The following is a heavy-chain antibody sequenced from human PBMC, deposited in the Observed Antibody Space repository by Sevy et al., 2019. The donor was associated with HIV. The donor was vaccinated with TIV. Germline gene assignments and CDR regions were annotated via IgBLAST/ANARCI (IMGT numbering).Heavy chain of an antibody. Sequence: GGSLRLSCAASGFILVNYAIIWVRQSPGKGLEWISTISNRGTTHYEDAVKGRFTISRDNSDNTVSLQMNSLRVDDTAVYYCGRSVLGDKWGQGALVTVSS. J-gene: IGHJ4*02. D-gene: IGHD3-16*01. V-gene: IGHV3-23*01. CDR3: GRSVLGDK. CDR1: GFILVNYA. CDR2: ISNRGTT.